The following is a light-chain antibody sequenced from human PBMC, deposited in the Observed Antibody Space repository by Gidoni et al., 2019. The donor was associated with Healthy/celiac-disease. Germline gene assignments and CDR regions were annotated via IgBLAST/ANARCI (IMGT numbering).Light chain of an antibody. CDR2: QDS. J-gene: IGLJ3*02. CDR3: QAWDSSKV. CDR1: KLGDKY. V-gene: IGLV3-1*01. Sequence: SYELTQPPSVSVSPGQTASITCSGDKLGDKYACWYQQKPGQYPVLVIYQDSKRPSGIPERFSGSNSGNTATLTISGTQAMDEADYYCQAWDSSKVFGGGTKLTVL.